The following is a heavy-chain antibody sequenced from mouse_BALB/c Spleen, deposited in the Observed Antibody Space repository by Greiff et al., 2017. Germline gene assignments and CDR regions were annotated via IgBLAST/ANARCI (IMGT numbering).Heavy chain of an antibody. J-gene: IGHJ4*01. CDR1: GYSFTSYW. CDR3: TKGMGGYYGGNAMDY. V-gene: IGHV1-5*01. Sequence: VHVKQSGTVLARPGASVKMSCKASGYSFTSYWMHWVKQRPGQGLEWIGAIYPGNSDTSYNQKFKGKAKLTAVTSASTAYMELSSLTNEDSAVYYCTKGMGGYYGGNAMDYWGQGTSVTVSS. D-gene: IGHD2-3*01. CDR2: IYPGNSDT.